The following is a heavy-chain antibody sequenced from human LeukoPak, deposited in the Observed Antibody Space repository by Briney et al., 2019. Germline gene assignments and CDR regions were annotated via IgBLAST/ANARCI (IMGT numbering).Heavy chain of an antibody. CDR2: IHYSGST. Sequence: SETLSLTCTVSGGSISSGDYYWSWIRQHPGKGLEWIGYIHYSGSTYYNPSLNSRVTISVDRSANHFSLKVSSVTAADTAVYYCARDAIDSNYFDFWGQGTLVTVSS. D-gene: IGHD4-11*01. J-gene: IGHJ4*02. CDR3: ARDAIDSNYFDF. V-gene: IGHV4-31*03. CDR1: GGSISSGDYY.